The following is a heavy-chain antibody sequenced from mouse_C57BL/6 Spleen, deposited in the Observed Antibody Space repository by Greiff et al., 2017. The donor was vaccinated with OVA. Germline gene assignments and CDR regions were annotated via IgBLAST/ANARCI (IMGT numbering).Heavy chain of an antibody. V-gene: IGHV5-6*01. CDR2: ISSGGSYT. D-gene: IGHD2-1*01. Sequence: EVKLVESGGDLVKPGGSLKLSCAASGFTFSSYGMSWVRQTPDKRLEWVATISSGGSYTYYPDSVKGRFTISRDNAKNTLYLQMSSLKSEDTAMYYCARQEDYGNYDYWGQGTTLTVSS. J-gene: IGHJ2*01. CDR1: GFTFSSYG. CDR3: ARQEDYGNYDY.